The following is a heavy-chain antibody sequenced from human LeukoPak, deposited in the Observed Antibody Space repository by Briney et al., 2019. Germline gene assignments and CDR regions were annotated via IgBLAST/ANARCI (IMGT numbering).Heavy chain of an antibody. CDR2: IYYSGST. V-gene: IGHV4-59*01. J-gene: IGHJ6*02. CDR1: GGSISSYY. Sequence: PSETLSLTCTVSGGSISSYYWSCIRQPPGKGLEWIGYIYYSGSTNYNPSLKSRVTISVDTSKNQFSLKLSSVTAADTAVYYCARDRMMVRSLSYYYYGMDVWGQGTTVTVSS. D-gene: IGHD3-10*01. CDR3: ARDRMMVRSLSYYYYGMDV.